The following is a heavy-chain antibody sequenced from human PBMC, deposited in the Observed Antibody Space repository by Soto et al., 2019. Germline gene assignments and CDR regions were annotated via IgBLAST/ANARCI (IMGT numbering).Heavy chain of an antibody. CDR2: ISYDGSNK. J-gene: IGHJ6*02. Sequence: SLRLSCAASGFTFSSYCMHWVRQAPGKGLEWVAVISYDGSNKYYADSVKGRFTISRDNSKNTLYLQMSSLRAEDTAVYYCVKDGSSGWPYFYDMDVWGQGTTVTVSS. CDR3: VKDGSSGWPYFYDMDV. D-gene: IGHD6-19*01. CDR1: GFTFSSYC. V-gene: IGHV3-30*18.